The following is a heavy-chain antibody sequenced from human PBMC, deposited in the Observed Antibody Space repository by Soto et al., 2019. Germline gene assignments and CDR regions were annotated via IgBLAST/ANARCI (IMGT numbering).Heavy chain of an antibody. CDR1: GFIFSNYS. CDR2: ISSRSDI. D-gene: IGHD2-2*02. Sequence: PGGSLRLSCVGSGFIFSNYSINWVRQAPGKGLEWVSPISSRSDIYYAESVKGRFTISRDNAKNSVSLQMNSLRAEDTAVYYCAREYTAWPLAYGLDVWGQGTTVTVSS. V-gene: IGHV3-21*01. J-gene: IGHJ6*02. CDR3: AREYTAWPLAYGLDV.